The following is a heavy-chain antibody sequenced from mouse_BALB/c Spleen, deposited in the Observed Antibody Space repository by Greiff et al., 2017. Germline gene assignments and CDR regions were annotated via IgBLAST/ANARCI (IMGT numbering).Heavy chain of an antibody. J-gene: IGHJ2*01. D-gene: IGHD1-1*01. Sequence: VQLRQSGAELVRPGSSVKISCKASGYAFSSYWMNWVKQRPGQGLEWIGQIYPGDGDTNYNGKFKGKATLTADKSSSTAYMQLSSLTSEDSAVYFCARDTTVVAYYFDYWGQGTTLTVSS. CDR1: GYAFSSYW. CDR3: ARDTTVVAYYFDY. V-gene: IGHV1-80*01. CDR2: IYPGDGDT.